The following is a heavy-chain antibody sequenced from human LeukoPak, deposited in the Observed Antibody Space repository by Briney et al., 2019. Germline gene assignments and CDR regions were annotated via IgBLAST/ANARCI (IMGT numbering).Heavy chain of an antibody. CDR3: ARERDSSPYFDY. Sequence: SVKVSCKASGGTFSSYAISWVRQASGQGLEWMGGIIPIFGTANYAQKFQGRVTITTDESTSTAYMELSSLRSEDTAVYYCARERDSSPYFDYWGQGTLVTVSS. J-gene: IGHJ4*02. CDR2: IIPIFGTA. CDR1: GGTFSSYA. V-gene: IGHV1-69*05. D-gene: IGHD6-6*01.